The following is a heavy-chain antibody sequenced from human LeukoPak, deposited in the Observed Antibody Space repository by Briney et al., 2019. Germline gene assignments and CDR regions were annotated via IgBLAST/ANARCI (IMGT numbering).Heavy chain of an antibody. CDR1: GFTLSDYY. CDR3: ARGGSTLDY. D-gene: IGHD6-13*01. Sequence: GGSLRLSCAASGFTLSDYYMTWVRQAPGKGLEWVSYISGNGKTIYDADSAKGRFTVSRENAKNSLFLRMDSLRPEDTAVYFCARGGSTLDYWGQGTLVTVSS. J-gene: IGHJ4*02. CDR2: ISGNGKTI. V-gene: IGHV3-11*04.